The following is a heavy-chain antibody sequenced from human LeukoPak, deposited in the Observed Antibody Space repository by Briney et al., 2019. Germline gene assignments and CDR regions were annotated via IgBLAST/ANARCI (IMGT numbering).Heavy chain of an antibody. CDR2: IYDSGST. Sequence: ASETLSLTCTVSGGSFSSGSYYWSWIRQPPGKGLEWIGYIYDSGSTNYNPSLKSRVTISVDTSKNQFSLKLSSVTAADTAVYYCARVGGTNYYYYGMDVWGQGTTVTVSS. V-gene: IGHV4-61*01. D-gene: IGHD1-1*01. CDR3: ARVGGTNYYYYGMDV. J-gene: IGHJ6*02. CDR1: GGSFSSGSYY.